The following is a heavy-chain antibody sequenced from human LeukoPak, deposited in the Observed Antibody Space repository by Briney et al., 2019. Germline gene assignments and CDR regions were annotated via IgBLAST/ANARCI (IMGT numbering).Heavy chain of an antibody. D-gene: IGHD1-1*01. CDR3: ARVPSWKGYMDV. CDR1: GFIFSSYE. CDR2: ITRTGDRI. V-gene: IGHV3-48*03. J-gene: IGHJ6*03. Sequence: PGGSLRLSCEASGFIFSSYEMNWVRQAPGKGLEWISYITRTGDRIQYADSVKGRFTISRDNAKNSLYLQMNSLRAEDTAVYYCARVPSWKGYMDVWGKGTTVTVSS.